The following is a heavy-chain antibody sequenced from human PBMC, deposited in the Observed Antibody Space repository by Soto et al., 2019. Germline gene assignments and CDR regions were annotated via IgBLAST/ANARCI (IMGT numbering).Heavy chain of an antibody. Sequence: QITLKESGPTLVKPTQTLTLTCTFSGFSLSTSGVGVGWIRQPPGKALEWLALIYSDDDKRYSPSLKSRLTITKDTSKNQVVLTMTNMDPVDTATYYCAHRRLGPRNYVDYAHPFSSWGRGTLVTVSS. CDR3: AHRRLGPRNYVDYAHPFSS. J-gene: IGHJ2*01. CDR1: GFSLSTSGVG. D-gene: IGHD4-17*01. V-gene: IGHV2-5*02. CDR2: IYSDDDK.